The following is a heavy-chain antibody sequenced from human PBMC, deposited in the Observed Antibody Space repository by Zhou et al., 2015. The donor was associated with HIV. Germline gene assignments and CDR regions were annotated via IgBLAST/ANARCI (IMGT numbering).Heavy chain of an antibody. J-gene: IGHJ4*02. D-gene: IGHD6-19*01. CDR3: ARGLGSYSSGSLY. Sequence: QVQLVQSGAEVKKPGSSVKVSCKASGGTFSSFGISWVRQAPGQGLQWMGGIIPIFGTATYAQKFQGRVSITADKSSSTAYMELSSLRSEDTAVYYCARGLGSYSSGSLYWGQGTLVTVSS. CDR1: GGTFSSFG. CDR2: IIPIFGTA. V-gene: IGHV1-69*14.